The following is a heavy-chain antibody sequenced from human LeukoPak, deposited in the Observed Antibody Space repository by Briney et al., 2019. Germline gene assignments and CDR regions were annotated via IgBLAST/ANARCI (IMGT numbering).Heavy chain of an antibody. D-gene: IGHD3-10*01. CDR1: GFTFSSYG. V-gene: IGHV3-30*18. CDR3: AKDNWAGYYGSGSLDYGMDV. J-gene: IGHJ6*02. CDR2: ISYDGSNK. Sequence: GRSLRLSCAASGFTFSSYGMHWVRQAPGKGLEWVAVISYDGSNKYYADSVKGRFTISRDNSKNTLYLQMNSLRAEDTAVYYCAKDNWAGYYGSGSLDYGMDVWGQGTTVTVSS.